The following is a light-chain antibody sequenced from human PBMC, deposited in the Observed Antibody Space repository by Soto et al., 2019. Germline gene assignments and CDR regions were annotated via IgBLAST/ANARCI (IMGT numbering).Light chain of an antibody. V-gene: IGLV7-46*01. CDR2: DTS. CDR3: LLSYSGAWVPWV. Sequence: QAVVTQEPSLTVSPGGTVTLTCGSSTGAVTSGHYPYWFQQKPGQAPRTLIYDTSNKHSWTPARFSGSLLGGKAALTLSGAQPEDEAEYYCLLSYSGAWVPWVFGGGTKLTVL. CDR1: TGAVTSGHY. J-gene: IGLJ3*02.